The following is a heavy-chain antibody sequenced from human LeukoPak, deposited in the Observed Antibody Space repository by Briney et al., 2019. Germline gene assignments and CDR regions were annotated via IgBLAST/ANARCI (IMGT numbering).Heavy chain of an antibody. CDR2: ISSSGSTI. CDR1: GFTFSDYY. J-gene: IGHJ6*02. CDR3: ARDGSDTAMVSYYYGMDV. Sequence: GGSLRLSCATSGFTFSDYYMSWIRQAPGKGREWVSYISSSGSTIYYADSVKGRFTISRDNAKNSLYLQMNSLRAEDTAVYYCARDGSDTAMVSYYYGMDVWGQGTTVTVSS. D-gene: IGHD5-18*01. V-gene: IGHV3-11*01.